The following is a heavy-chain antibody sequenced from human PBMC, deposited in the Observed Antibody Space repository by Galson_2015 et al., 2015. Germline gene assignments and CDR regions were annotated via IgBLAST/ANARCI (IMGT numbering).Heavy chain of an antibody. J-gene: IGHJ4*02. D-gene: IGHD5-12*01. Sequence: ETLSLTCTVSGASISSDYWSWIRQPPGKGLEWIADISYSGSTNYNPSLKSRVTISRDTSKNQFSLKLTSVAAADTAIFYCAGGDSGYEEYFTYWGQGTLVTVSS. CDR2: ISYSGST. CDR1: GASISSDY. CDR3: AGGDSGYEEYFTY. V-gene: IGHV4-59*01.